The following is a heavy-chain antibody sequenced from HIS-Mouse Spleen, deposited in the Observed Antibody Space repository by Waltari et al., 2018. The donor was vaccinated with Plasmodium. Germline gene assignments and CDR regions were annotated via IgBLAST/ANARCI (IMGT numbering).Heavy chain of an antibody. D-gene: IGHD3-16*01. J-gene: IGHJ4*02. CDR2: ISYDGSNK. CDR1: GFTFRSYG. CDR3: AKAQGVINFDY. Sequence: QVQLVDSGGGVVQPGRSLILPCAASGFTFRSYGMHWVRQASGKGLEWVAVISYDGSNKYYADSVKGRFTISRDNSKNTLYLQMNSLRAEDTAVYYCAKAQGVINFDYWGQGTLVTVSS. V-gene: IGHV3-30*18.